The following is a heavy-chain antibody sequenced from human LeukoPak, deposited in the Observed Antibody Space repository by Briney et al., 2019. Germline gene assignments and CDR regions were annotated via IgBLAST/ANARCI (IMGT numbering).Heavy chain of an antibody. CDR3: ARHKGDWLPTSSYFDY. Sequence: GSLRLSCAASGFTVSSNYMSWVRQAPGKGLEWVSVIYSGGSTYYADSVKGRFTISRDNSKNTLYLQMNSLRAEDTAVYYCARHKGDWLPTSSYFDYWGQGTLVTVSS. D-gene: IGHD3-9*01. CDR2: IYSGGST. V-gene: IGHV3-66*04. J-gene: IGHJ4*02. CDR1: GFTVSSNY.